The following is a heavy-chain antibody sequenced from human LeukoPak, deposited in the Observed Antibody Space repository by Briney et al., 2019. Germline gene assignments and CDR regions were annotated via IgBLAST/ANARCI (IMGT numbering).Heavy chain of an antibody. CDR2: ISNDGSNK. V-gene: IGHV3-30*03. D-gene: IGHD6-13*01. CDR1: GFTFSSHG. Sequence: GGSLRLSCAASGFTFSSHGMHWVRQAPGKGLEWVAVISNDGSNKYYADSVKGRFTISRDNSENTLFLQMNSLRAEDTALYYCVRVFLIVAAGTVDYWGQGTLVTVSS. J-gene: IGHJ4*02. CDR3: VRVFLIVAAGTVDY.